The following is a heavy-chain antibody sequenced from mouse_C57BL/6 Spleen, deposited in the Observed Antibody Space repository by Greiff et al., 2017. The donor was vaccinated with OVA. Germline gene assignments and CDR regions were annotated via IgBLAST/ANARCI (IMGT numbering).Heavy chain of an antibody. Sequence: EVNVVESGGDLVKPGGSLKLSCAASGFTFSSYGMSWVRQTPDKRLEWVATISSGGSYTYYPDSVKGRFTISRDNAKNTLYLQMSSLKSEDTAMYYCARLDGYFDVWGTGTTVTVSS. J-gene: IGHJ1*03. V-gene: IGHV5-6*01. CDR1: GFTFSSYG. CDR3: ARLDGYFDV. CDR2: ISSGGSYT. D-gene: IGHD2-3*01.